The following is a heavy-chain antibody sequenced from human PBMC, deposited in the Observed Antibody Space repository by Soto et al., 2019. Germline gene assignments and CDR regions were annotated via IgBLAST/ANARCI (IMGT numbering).Heavy chain of an antibody. Sequence: SDTLSITCAVYGRSFSSSYWGWIRQPPGKGLQWIGEINHSGSINYNPSLKSRVTIAVDTSKEQFSLILSSVTAADTAVYYCARGVTYSSGGYYYYYGMDVWGQGTTVTVS. CDR1: GRSFSSSY. CDR2: INHSGSI. CDR3: ARGVTYSSGGYYYYYGMDV. D-gene: IGHD3-22*01. V-gene: IGHV4-34*01. J-gene: IGHJ6*02.